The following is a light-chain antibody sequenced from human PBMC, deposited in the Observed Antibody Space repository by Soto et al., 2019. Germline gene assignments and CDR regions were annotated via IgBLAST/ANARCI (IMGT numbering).Light chain of an antibody. CDR3: CSYAPGTTWV. Sequence: QSALTQPASVSASPGQSITISCTGTSSDVGGYTLVSWYQQHPGKAPKLMIYEVSKRTSGGSNRFSGSKSGNTAFLTVAELQDEDEADYYCCSYAPGTTWVFCGGTKVTVL. CDR1: SSDVGGYTL. CDR2: EVS. J-gene: IGLJ3*02. V-gene: IGLV2-23*02.